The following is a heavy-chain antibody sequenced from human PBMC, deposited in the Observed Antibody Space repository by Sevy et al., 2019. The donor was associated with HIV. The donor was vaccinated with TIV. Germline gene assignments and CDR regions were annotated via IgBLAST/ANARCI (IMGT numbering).Heavy chain of an antibody. V-gene: IGHV4-59*12. Sequence: SETLSLTCAVSGASITSYYWNWIRQSPGKGLEWIAYVYHTGTTSYNPSLKSRVSTSLDTSRSQLSLTMYSVTAAVTAISSCARARRRPPVVDSNWYFDVWGRGTLVTVSS. CDR1: GASITSYY. CDR3: ARARRRPPVVDSNWYFDV. CDR2: VYHTGTT. D-gene: IGHD3-22*01. J-gene: IGHJ2*01.